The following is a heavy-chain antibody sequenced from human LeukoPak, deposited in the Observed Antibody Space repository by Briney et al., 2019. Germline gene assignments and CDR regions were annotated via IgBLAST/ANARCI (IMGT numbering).Heavy chain of an antibody. CDR3: AKDLSTSGWILDY. V-gene: IGHV3-23*01. CDR1: GFTFSSYA. D-gene: IGHD6-19*01. CDR2: ISGSGGST. Sequence: GGSLRLSCAASGFTFSSYAMSWVRQAPGKGLEWVSAISGSGGSTYYADSVKGRFTISRDNSKNSLYLQMNSLRTEDTALYYCAKDLSTSGWILDYWGQGTLVTVSS. J-gene: IGHJ4*02.